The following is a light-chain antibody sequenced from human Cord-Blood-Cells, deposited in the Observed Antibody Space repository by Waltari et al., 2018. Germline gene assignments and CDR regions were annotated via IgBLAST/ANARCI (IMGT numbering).Light chain of an antibody. J-gene: IGKJ1*01. CDR2: AAS. Sequence: DIQMTQSPSSLSASVGDRVTITCRASQSISSYLNRYQQKPGKAPKRLIYAASNLQSGVPSRFSGSGSGPDFTLTISSRQPKDFATYYLQQSYSTPPEWTFGQGTKVEIK. CDR1: QSISSY. V-gene: IGKV1-39*01. CDR3: QQSYSTPPEWT.